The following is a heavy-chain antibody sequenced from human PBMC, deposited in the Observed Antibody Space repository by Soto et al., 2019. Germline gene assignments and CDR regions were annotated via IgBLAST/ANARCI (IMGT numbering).Heavy chain of an antibody. CDR1: GFTFSSFA. V-gene: IGHV3-30*04. CDR3: ARGGTGTTRNWFDP. CDR2: ISYDGRNK. J-gene: IGHJ5*02. D-gene: IGHD1-7*01. Sequence: QVQLVESGGGVVQPGRSLRLSCAASGFTFSSFAMHWVRQGPGKGLEWVAVISYDGRNKYYADSAKGRFTISRDNSKNTLYLQMNSLRPEDTAVYYCARGGTGTTRNWFDPWGQGTLVTVSS.